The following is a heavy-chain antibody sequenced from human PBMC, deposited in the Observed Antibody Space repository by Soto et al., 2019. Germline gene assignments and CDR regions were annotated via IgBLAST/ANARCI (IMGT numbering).Heavy chain of an antibody. D-gene: IGHD6-13*01. CDR2: ISGGGSST. Sequence: EVRLSESGGGLVQPGGSLRLSCAASGLTFSRCAMSWVRQAPGKGLEWVAVISGGGSSTYYADSVKGRFTISRDNSKNMVYLQMNSMRVDDPAVYNCAKGAAARTVYLYDRDGTDDYWGLGALVTVSS. CDR3: AKGAAARTVYLYDRDGTDDY. J-gene: IGHJ4*02. CDR1: GLTFSRCA. V-gene: IGHV3-23*03.